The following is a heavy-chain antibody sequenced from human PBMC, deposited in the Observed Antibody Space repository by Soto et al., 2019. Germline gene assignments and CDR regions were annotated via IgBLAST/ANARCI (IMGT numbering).Heavy chain of an antibody. J-gene: IGHJ5*02. CDR1: GGSISSGGYS. V-gene: IGHV4-30-2*01. CDR3: ARERSITIFGVVTNWFDP. D-gene: IGHD3-3*01. Sequence: PSETLSLTCAVSGGSISSGGYSWSWIRQPPGKGLEWIGYIYHSGSTYYNPSLKSRVTISVDRSKNQFSLKLSSVTAADTAVYYCARERSITIFGVVTNWFDPWGQGTLVTVSS. CDR2: IYHSGST.